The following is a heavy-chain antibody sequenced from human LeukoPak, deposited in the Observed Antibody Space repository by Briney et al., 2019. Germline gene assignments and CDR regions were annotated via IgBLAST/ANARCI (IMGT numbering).Heavy chain of an antibody. D-gene: IGHD5-12*01. CDR1: GYSFTSYW. CDR2: IYPGDSDT. V-gene: IGHV5-51*01. CDR3: ARRRSSYDLDY. J-gene: IGHJ4*02. Sequence: GESLKISCRGSGYSFTSYWLGWVRQMPGKGLEWVGIIYPGDSDTRCSPSFQGQVTISADKSISTAYLQWSSLKDSDTAMYYCARRRSSYDLDYWGQGTLVTVSS.